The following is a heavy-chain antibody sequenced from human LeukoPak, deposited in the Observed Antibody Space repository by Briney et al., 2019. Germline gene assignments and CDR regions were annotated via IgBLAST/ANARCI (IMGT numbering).Heavy chain of an antibody. CDR3: ARDQAGWFDP. CDR1: GGSISSSSYY. CDR2: IYYSGST. V-gene: IGHV4-39*07. Sequence: SETLSLTCTVSGGSISSSSYYWGWIRQPPGKGLEWIGSIYYSGSTYYNPSLKSRVTISVVTSKNQFSLKLSSVTAADTAVYYCARDQAGWFDPWGQGTLVTVSS. J-gene: IGHJ5*02.